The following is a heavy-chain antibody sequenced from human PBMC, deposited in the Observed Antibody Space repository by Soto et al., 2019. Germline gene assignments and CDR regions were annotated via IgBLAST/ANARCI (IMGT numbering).Heavy chain of an antibody. J-gene: IGHJ5*02. D-gene: IGHD2-21*02. CDR2: IIPIFGTA. V-gene: IGHV1-69*13. Sequence: SVQVSCKASGCTFSSYVISWVRHAPVEGLEWMGGIIPIFGTANYAQKFQGRVTITADESTSTAYMELSGLRSEDTAVYYCARVPYCGGDCYATNWFDPWGQGTLVTVSS. CDR3: ARVPYCGGDCYATNWFDP. CDR1: GCTFSSYV.